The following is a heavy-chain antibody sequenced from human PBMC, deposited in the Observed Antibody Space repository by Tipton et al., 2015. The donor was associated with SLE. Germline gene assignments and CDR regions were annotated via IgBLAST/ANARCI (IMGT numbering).Heavy chain of an antibody. CDR2: INHSGIT. CDR1: GGSISSYY. Sequence: SLRLSCTVSGGSISSYYWSWIRQPPGKGLEWIGEINHSGITNYKPSLKSRLTTSVDTSKNQFSLKLNSVTAADTAVYYCATSISSSWWGGAAFDIWGQGTMVTVSS. J-gene: IGHJ3*02. V-gene: IGHV4-34*01. D-gene: IGHD6-13*01. CDR3: ATSISSSWWGGAAFDI.